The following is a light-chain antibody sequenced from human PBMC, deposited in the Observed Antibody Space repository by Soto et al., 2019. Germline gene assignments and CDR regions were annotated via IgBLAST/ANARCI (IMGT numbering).Light chain of an antibody. CDR1: QSVNSY. J-gene: IGKJ1*01. Sequence: PGERATLSCRASQSVNSYLAWYQQKPGQAPRLLFYDASNRATGIPARFSGSGSGTDFTLTISSLEPEDFAVYYCQQRSHWPRTFGQGTKVDIK. V-gene: IGKV3-11*01. CDR3: QQRSHWPRT. CDR2: DAS.